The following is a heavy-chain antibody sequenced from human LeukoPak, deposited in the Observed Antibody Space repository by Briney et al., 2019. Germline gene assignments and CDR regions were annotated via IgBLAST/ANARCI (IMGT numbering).Heavy chain of an antibody. J-gene: IGHJ4*02. V-gene: IGHV3-30*18. CDR3: AKDYCGGDCYPDY. CDR2: ISYDGSNK. CDR1: GFTFRSHG. D-gene: IGHD2-21*02. Sequence: GGSLRLSCAASGFTFRSHGMHWVRQAPGKGLEWVAVISYDGSNKYYADSVKGRFTISRDNSKNTLYLQMNSLRAEDTAVYYCAKDYCGGDCYPDYWGQGTLVTVSS.